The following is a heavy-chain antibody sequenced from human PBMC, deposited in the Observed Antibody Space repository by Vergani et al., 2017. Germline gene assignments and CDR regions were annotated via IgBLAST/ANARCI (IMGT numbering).Heavy chain of an antibody. CDR2: ISYDGSNK. CDR1: GFTLSSYA. V-gene: IGHV3-30*04. J-gene: IGHJ4*02. D-gene: IGHD3-10*01. CDR3: ARVLLWFGELFY. Sequence: QVQLVESGGGVVQPVRSLRLSCAASGFTLSSYAMHWVRQAPGKGLEWVAVISYDGSNKYYADSVKGRFTISRDNSKNTLYMQMNSLRAEDTAVDYCARVLLWFGELFYWGQGTLVTVSS.